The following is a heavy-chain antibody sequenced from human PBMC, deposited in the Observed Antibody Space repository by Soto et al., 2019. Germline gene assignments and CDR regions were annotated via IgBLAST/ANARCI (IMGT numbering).Heavy chain of an antibody. Sequence: GGSLRLSCTASGFTFGDYAMSWFRQAPGKGLEWVAFIRSKPYGGTAEYAASVKGRFTISRDDSKSIAYLQMSSLKTEDTAVYYCTRVGVALPLALFWGQGTMVTVSS. D-gene: IGHD2-8*01. J-gene: IGHJ3*01. CDR3: TRVGVALPLALF. CDR1: GFTFGDYA. CDR2: IRSKPYGGTA. V-gene: IGHV3-49*03.